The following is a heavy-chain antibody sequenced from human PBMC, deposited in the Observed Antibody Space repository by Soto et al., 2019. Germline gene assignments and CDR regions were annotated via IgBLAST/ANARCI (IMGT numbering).Heavy chain of an antibody. CDR3: VRSVPAATWQYSGMDV. D-gene: IGHD2-2*01. V-gene: IGHV4-4*02. CDR1: GDSVSSSSC. J-gene: IGHJ6*02. CDR2: IYHGGTF. Sequence: QVRLQESGPGLVEPSGTLSLTCAVSGDSVSSSSCWSWVRQAPGKGLEWIGEIYHGGTFNYNPSLASRVSVSVDKSRNQWSLNLKSVTAADTAVYYCVRSVPAATWQYSGMDVWGQGTTVTVSS.